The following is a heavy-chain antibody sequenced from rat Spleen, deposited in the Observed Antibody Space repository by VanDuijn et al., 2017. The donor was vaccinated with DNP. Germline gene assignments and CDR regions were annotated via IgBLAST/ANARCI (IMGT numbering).Heavy chain of an antibody. D-gene: IGHD4-2*01. CDR1: GFTFSDYN. J-gene: IGHJ2*01. CDR3: TRGRTYYFDY. V-gene: IGHV5-7*01. Sequence: EVQLVESGGGLVQPGRSLKLSCTASGFTFSDYNMAWVRQAPKKGLEWVASITYDGSSSYYRDSVRGRFTVSRDDSTSTLYLQMDSLRSEDKATYYCTRGRTYYFDYGCQGVLVTVSS. CDR2: ITYDGSSS.